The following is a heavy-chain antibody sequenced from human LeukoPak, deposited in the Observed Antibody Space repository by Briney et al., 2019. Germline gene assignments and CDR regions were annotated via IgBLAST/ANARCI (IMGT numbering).Heavy chain of an antibody. Sequence: GGSLTLSSAVSGFTVSSIYMSWVRPAPGKGREWVSVIYSVVSTYYADSVKGRFTISRDNYKNALYLQMNSLRAEDTAVYYCASANYYGSGSSAPAVDLSGVDALDLWGQGTMVTVSS. J-gene: IGHJ3*01. CDR2: IYSVVST. CDR3: ASANYYGSGSSAPAVDLSGVDALDL. CDR1: GFTVSSIY. D-gene: IGHD3-10*01. V-gene: IGHV3-66*01.